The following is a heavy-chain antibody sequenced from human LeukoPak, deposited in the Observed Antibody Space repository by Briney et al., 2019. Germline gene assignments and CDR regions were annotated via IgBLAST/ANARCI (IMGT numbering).Heavy chain of an antibody. D-gene: IGHD3-10*01. CDR1: DYSISSRYY. CDR2: VSQSRGT. J-gene: IGHJ5*02. Sequence: ASETLSLTCTVSDYSISSRYYWGWIRQPPGKGLEWIGSVSQSRGTYYNPSVKSRVTISLDTSKNQFSLKLSSVTAADTAVYYCARVFGGRSNRNNWFDPWGQGTLVTVSS. CDR3: ARVFGGRSNRNNWFDP. V-gene: IGHV4-38-2*02.